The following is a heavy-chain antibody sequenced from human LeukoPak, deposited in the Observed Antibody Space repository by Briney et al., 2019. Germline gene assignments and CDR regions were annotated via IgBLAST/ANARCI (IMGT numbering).Heavy chain of an antibody. CDR3: ARDWGRRTALFDH. D-gene: IGHD3-16*01. V-gene: IGHV3-21*01. CDR2: IRSNGNV. Sequence: PGGSLRLSCAASGFTFSNYGMNWVRQSLEKGLEWVSSIRSNGNVYYADSVKGRFTISRDNAENSLSLQMNSLTPEDAAIYFCARDWGRRTALFDHWGRGTRVTVSS. J-gene: IGHJ4*02. CDR1: GFTFSNYG.